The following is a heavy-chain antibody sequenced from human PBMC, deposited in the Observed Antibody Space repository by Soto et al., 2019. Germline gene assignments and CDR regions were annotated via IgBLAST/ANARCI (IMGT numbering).Heavy chain of an antibody. D-gene: IGHD1-26*01. CDR3: ARTRSGRAWVDP. V-gene: IGHV4-31*03. J-gene: IGHJ5*02. Sequence: QVQLQESGPGLVKPSQTLSLTCTVSGGSSSSGGYYWSWIRQHPGKGLEWIGYIHYSGSTYYNPSLKSRVTILVDTANNHFFLKLRSVTAADTAVYYCARTRSGRAWVDPWGQGTLVTVSS. CDR2: IHYSGST. CDR1: GGSSSSGGYY.